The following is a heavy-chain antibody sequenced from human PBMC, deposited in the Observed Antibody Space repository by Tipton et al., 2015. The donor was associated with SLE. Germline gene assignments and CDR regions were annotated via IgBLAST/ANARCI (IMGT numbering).Heavy chain of an antibody. V-gene: IGHV4-38-2*01. CDR3: ARGLTMVDY. Sequence: TLSLTCAVSGYSISSGYYWGWLRQPPGKGMEWIGSIYHRGSTYYNPSLKSRVTISVDTSKNQFSLKLSSVTAADTAVYYCARGLTMVDYWGQGTLVTVSS. CDR1: GYSISSGYY. D-gene: IGHD4/OR15-4a*01. CDR2: IYHRGST. J-gene: IGHJ4*02.